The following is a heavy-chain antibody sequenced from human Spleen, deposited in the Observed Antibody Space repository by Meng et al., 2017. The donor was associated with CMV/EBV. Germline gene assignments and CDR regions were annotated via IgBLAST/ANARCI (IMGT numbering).Heavy chain of an antibody. J-gene: IGHJ5*02. CDR2: IKEDGSEK. CDR3: AREENSSGNWFDP. CDR1: GFTFSSYW. D-gene: IGHD6-19*01. Sequence: GESLKISCAASGFTFSSYWMSWVRQAPGKGLEWVANIKEDGSEKYYVDSVRGQFTISRDNAKNSLYLQMNSLRAEDTAMYYCAREENSSGNWFDPWGQGTLVTVSS. V-gene: IGHV3-7*01.